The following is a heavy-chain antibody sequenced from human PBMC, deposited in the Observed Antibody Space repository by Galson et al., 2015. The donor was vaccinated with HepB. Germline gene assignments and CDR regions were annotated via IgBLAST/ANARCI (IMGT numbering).Heavy chain of an antibody. CDR3: AKEILMYNWNDPDAFDI. CDR2: ISGSGGST. D-gene: IGHD1-1*01. J-gene: IGHJ3*02. Sequence: SLRLSCAASGFTFSSYAMSWVRQAPGKGLEWVSAISGSGGSTYYADSVKGRFTISRDNSKNTLYLQMNSLRAEDTAVYYCAKEILMYNWNDPDAFDIWGQGTMVTVSS. CDR1: GFTFSSYA. V-gene: IGHV3-23*01.